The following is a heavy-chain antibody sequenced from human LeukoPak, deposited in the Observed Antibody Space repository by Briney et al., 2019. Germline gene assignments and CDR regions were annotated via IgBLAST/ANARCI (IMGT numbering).Heavy chain of an antibody. CDR2: IKSDGGT. CDR3: ARAPSEIGGYYPEYFRH. D-gene: IGHD3-22*01. V-gene: IGHV3-74*01. CDR1: GFTFSTYW. J-gene: IGHJ1*01. Sequence: SGGSLRLSCAASGFTFSTYWMHWVRQAPGKGLVWVSRIKSDGGTNYADSVKGRFTISSDNAKKTVSLQMNSLRPEDTGVYYCARAPSEIGGYYPEYFRHWGQGTLVTVSS.